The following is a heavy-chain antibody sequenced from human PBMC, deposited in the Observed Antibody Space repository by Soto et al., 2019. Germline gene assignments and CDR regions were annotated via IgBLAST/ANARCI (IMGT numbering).Heavy chain of an antibody. V-gene: IGHV1-3*01. Sequence: EASVKVSCKASGYTFTSYAMHWVRQAPGQRLEWMGWINAGNGNTKYSQKFQGRVTITRDTSASTAYMELSSLRSEDTAVYYCARDVLMVYAIPYWYFDLWGRGTLVTVSS. CDR3: ARDVLMVYAIPYWYFDL. D-gene: IGHD2-8*01. CDR2: INAGNGNT. CDR1: GYTFTSYA. J-gene: IGHJ2*01.